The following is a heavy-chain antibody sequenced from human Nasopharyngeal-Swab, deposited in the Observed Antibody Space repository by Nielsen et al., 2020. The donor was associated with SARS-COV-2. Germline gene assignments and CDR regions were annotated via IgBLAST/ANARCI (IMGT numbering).Heavy chain of an antibody. Sequence: RQAPGKGLEWIGTIHYSGNRFYNPSLRSRLSISVDTSKNQFSLQLSSVTAADTAVYYCAKRRGDTAMGFDFWGQGTLVTVSS. D-gene: IGHD5-18*01. CDR3: AKRRGDTAMGFDF. CDR2: IHYSGNR. J-gene: IGHJ4*02. V-gene: IGHV4-39*01.